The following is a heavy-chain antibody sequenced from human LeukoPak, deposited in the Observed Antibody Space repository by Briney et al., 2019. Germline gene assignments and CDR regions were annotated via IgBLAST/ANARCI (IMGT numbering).Heavy chain of an antibody. CDR3: ARGVVVVPAAIHYYYYYYMDV. D-gene: IGHD2-2*01. Sequence: PSETLSLTCAVYGGSFSGYYWSWIRQPPGKGLEWIGEINHSGSTNYNPSLKSRVTISVDTSKNQFSLKLSSVTAADTAVYYCARGVVVVPAAIHYYYYYYMDVWGNGTTVTVSS. J-gene: IGHJ6*03. CDR1: GGSFSGYY. V-gene: IGHV4-34*01. CDR2: INHSGST.